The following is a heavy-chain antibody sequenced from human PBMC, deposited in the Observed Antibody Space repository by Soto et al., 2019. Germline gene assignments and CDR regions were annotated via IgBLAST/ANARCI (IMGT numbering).Heavy chain of an antibody. CDR3: VRDLGFCSSSSCYPWFDP. D-gene: IGHD2-2*01. V-gene: IGHV4-59*01. Sequence: SETLSLTCTVSGGSISSYYWSWIRQPPGKGLEWIGYIYYSGSPNYNPSLKSRVTLSVDTSKNQFSLKMSSVTAADTAIYYCVRDLGFCSSSSCYPWFDPWGQGTLVTVSS. CDR2: IYYSGSP. J-gene: IGHJ5*02. CDR1: GGSISSYY.